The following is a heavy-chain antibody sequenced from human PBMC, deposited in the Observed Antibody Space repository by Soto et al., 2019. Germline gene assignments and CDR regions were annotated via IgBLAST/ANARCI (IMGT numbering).Heavy chain of an antibody. J-gene: IGHJ4*02. CDR2: ITRDGSNK. V-gene: IGHV3-30*03. D-gene: IGHD6-19*01. Sequence: QVQLVESGGGVVQPGRSLRLSCAASGFTFSAYGMHWVRQAPGKGLEWVAIITRDGSNKFYADSVKGRFTISRDNSKNTLYLQMNSLRAEDTAVYYCARDLWIRQSTGWFYCFDYWGQGTLVTVSS. CDR1: GFTFSAYG. CDR3: ARDLWIRQSTGWFYCFDY.